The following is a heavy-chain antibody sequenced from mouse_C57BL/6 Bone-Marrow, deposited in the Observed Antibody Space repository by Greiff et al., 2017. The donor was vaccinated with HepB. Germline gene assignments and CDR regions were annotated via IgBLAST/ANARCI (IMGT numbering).Heavy chain of an antibody. CDR3: ARPHYYGSSPFAY. D-gene: IGHD1-1*01. CDR1: GYTFTSYG. Sequence: QVHVKQSGAELARPGASVKLSCKASGYTFTSYGISWVKQRTGQGLEWIGEIYPRSGNTYYNEKFKGKATLTADKSSSTAYMELRSLTSEDSAVYFCARPHYYGSSPFAYWGQGTLVTVSA. J-gene: IGHJ3*01. V-gene: IGHV1-81*01. CDR2: IYPRSGNT.